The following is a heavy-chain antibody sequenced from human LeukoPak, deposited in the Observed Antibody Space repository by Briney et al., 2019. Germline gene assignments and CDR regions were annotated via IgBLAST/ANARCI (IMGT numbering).Heavy chain of an antibody. V-gene: IGHV3-21*01. Sequence: PGGSLRLSCAASGFTFSSYSMNWVRQAPGKGLEWVSSISSGSSYIYYADSVKGRFTISRDNAKNSLYLQMNSLRAEDTAVYYCARVVMITFGGVTGYFDYWGQGTLVTVSS. CDR1: GFTFSSYS. D-gene: IGHD3-16*01. CDR2: ISSGSSYI. CDR3: ARVVMITFGGVTGYFDY. J-gene: IGHJ4*02.